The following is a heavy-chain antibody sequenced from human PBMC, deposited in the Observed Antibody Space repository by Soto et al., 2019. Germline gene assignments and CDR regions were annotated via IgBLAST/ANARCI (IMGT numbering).Heavy chain of an antibody. J-gene: IGHJ4*02. CDR1: GFTFSNYA. V-gene: IGHV3-23*01. CDR3: AKFFVETGSNSGWPWSFHY. Sequence: EVQLLESGGGLVQPGRSLRLSCAASGFTFSNYAMSWVRQAPGQGLDWVSAISGSGGTTYYADSVKGRFTISRDNSKNTLFLQIISLRAEDAAVYYCAKFFVETGSNSGWPWSFHYWGQGTLVTVSS. D-gene: IGHD6-25*01. CDR2: ISGSGGTT.